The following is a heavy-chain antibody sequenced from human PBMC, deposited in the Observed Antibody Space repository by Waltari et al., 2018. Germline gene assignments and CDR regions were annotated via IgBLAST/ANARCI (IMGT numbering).Heavy chain of an antibody. CDR2: ISGSGGST. J-gene: IGHJ4*02. Sequence: EVQLLESGGGLVQPGGSLRLSCAASGFTFSSYAMSWVRQAPGKGLGWVSAISGSGGSTYYADSVKGRFTISRDNSKNTLYLQMNSLRAEDTAVYYCAGGYYGSGTQTDYWGQGTLVTVSS. CDR1: GFTFSSYA. V-gene: IGHV3-23*01. CDR3: AGGYYGSGTQTDY. D-gene: IGHD3-10*01.